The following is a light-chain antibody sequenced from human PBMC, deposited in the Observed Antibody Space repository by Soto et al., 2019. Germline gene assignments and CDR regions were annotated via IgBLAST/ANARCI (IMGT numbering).Light chain of an antibody. Sequence: EVVLTQSPATLSLSPGERATLSCRASQSVKSYLAWYQQKPGQAPRLLIYDAFNRATGIPARFSGSGSGTDFNLTISSLEPEDFAVYYCQERTLWYTFGPGTKLELK. CDR1: QSVKSY. CDR3: QERTLWYT. CDR2: DAF. J-gene: IGKJ2*01. V-gene: IGKV3-11*01.